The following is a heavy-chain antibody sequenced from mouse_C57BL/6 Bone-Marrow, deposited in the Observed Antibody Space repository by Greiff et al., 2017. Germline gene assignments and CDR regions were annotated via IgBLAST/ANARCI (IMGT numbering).Heavy chain of an antibody. CDR2: IYPRDGST. CDR1: GYTFTSYD. D-gene: IGHD1-1*01. J-gene: IGHJ1*03. CDR3: ARRGLTTVVATDRYFDV. V-gene: IGHV1-85*01. Sequence: VQLQQSGPELVKPGASVKLSCKASGYTFTSYDINWVKQRPGQGLEWIGWIYPRDGSTKYNEKFKGKATLTVDTSSSTAYIELQSLTSEDSAVYFCARRGLTTVVATDRYFDVWGTGTTVTVSS.